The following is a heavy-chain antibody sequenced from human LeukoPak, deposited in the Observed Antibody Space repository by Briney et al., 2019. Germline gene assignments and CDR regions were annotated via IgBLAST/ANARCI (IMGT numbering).Heavy chain of an antibody. CDR1: GYTLTELS. D-gene: IGHD6-13*01. CDR3: ARDRAAAGHFYYYMGV. CDR2: FDPEDGET. V-gene: IGHV1-24*01. Sequence: ASVKVSCKVSGYTLTELSMHWVRQAPGKGLEWMGGFDPEDGETIYAQKFQGRVTMTEDTSTDTAYMELSSLRSEDTAVYYCARDRAAAGHFYYYMGVWGKGTTVTVSS. J-gene: IGHJ6*03.